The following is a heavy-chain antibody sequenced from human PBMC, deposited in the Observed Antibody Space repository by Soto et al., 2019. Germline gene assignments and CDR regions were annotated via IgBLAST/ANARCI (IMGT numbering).Heavy chain of an antibody. CDR2: IYYSGST. Sequence: PSETLSLTCTVSGGSISRGDYYWSWIRQPPGKGLEWIGYIYYSGSTYYNPSLKNRVTISVDTSKNQFSLKLSSVTAADTAVYYCASSPGVTIFGVVISWYFDYWGQGTLVTVSS. CDR3: ASSPGVTIFGVVISWYFDY. J-gene: IGHJ4*02. CDR1: GGSISRGDYY. D-gene: IGHD3-3*01. V-gene: IGHV4-30-4*01.